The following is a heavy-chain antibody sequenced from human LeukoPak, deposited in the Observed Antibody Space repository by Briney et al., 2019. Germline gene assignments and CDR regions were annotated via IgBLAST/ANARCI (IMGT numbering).Heavy chain of an antibody. Sequence: ASVKVSCKASGYTFTSYYMYWVRQAPGQGLEWMVIINPSGGSTSYAQKFQGRVTMTRDTSTSTVYMELSSLRSEDTAVYYCARVHEAVAGRRGAFDIWGQGTMVTVSS. CDR1: GYTFTSYY. D-gene: IGHD6-19*01. V-gene: IGHV1-46*01. CDR2: INPSGGST. CDR3: ARVHEAVAGRRGAFDI. J-gene: IGHJ3*02.